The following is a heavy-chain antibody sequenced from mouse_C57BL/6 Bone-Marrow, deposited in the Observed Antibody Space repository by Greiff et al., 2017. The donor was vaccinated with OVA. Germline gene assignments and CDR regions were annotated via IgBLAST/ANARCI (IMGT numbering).Heavy chain of an antibody. V-gene: IGHV1-26*01. Sequence: EVKLQQSGPELVKPGASVKISCKASGYTFTDYYMNWVKQSHGKSLEWIGDINPNNGGTSYNQKFKGKATLTVDKSSSTAYMELRSLTSEDSAVYYCARWNYYFDYWGQGTTLTVSS. CDR3: ARWNYYFDY. J-gene: IGHJ2*01. CDR1: GYTFTDYY. CDR2: INPNNGGT.